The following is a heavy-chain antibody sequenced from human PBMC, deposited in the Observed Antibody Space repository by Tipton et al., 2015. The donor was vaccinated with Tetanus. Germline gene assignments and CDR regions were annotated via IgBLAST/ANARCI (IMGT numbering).Heavy chain of an antibody. V-gene: IGHV4-39*01. CDR1: GDSISSRNSY. D-gene: IGHD3-3*01. CDR3: ARHTNFWSGYYIVY. Sequence: LRLSCTVSGDSISSRNSYWGWIRQPPGKGLEWVGSIYYSGSTYYNPSLKSRVTISIDTSKNQFSLKLSSVTAADTAVYYCARHTNFWSGYYIVYWGQGTLVTVSS. CDR2: IYYSGST. J-gene: IGHJ4*02.